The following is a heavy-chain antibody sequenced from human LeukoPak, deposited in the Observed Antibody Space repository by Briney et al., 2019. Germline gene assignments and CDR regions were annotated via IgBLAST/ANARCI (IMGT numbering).Heavy chain of an antibody. CDR1: GSRFISYW. D-gene: IGHD5-12*01. CDR3: ARLPSGYSGYPYSDY. J-gene: IGHJ4*02. CDR2: TDPTGSYT. Sequence: GESLRISCQGSGSRFISYWITWVGKMPGKGLEWMGRTDPTGSYTTYSPSFQGHVTISADKSISTAYLQWSSLKASDTAMYYCARLPSGYSGYPYSDYWGQGTLVTVSS. V-gene: IGHV5-10-1*01.